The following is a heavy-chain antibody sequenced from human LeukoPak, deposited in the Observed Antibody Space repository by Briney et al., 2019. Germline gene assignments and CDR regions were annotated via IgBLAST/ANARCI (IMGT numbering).Heavy chain of an antibody. CDR1: GFTFSSYW. Sequence: PGGSLRLSCAASGFTFSSYWMRWVRQAPGKGLVWVSRINSDGSSTSYADSVKGRFTISRDNAKNTLYLQMNSLRAEDTAVYYCASGVRIPYGMDVWGQGTTVTVSS. J-gene: IGHJ6*02. D-gene: IGHD2-15*01. CDR3: ASGVRIPYGMDV. V-gene: IGHV3-74*01. CDR2: INSDGSST.